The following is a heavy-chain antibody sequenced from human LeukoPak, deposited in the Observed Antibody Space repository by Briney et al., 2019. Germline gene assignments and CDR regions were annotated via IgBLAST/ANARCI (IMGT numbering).Heavy chain of an antibody. V-gene: IGHV4-59*01. Sequence: SETLSLTCTVSGDSISSYHWSWIRQPPGKGLEWIGYISYSGSTNYNPSLKSRVTMSVDTSKNQFSLKLSSATAADTAVYYCARVGRGDHTWGSYYFDHWGQGTLVTVSS. CDR2: ISYSGST. CDR1: GDSISSYH. CDR3: ARVGRGDHTWGSYYFDH. J-gene: IGHJ4*02. D-gene: IGHD3-16*01.